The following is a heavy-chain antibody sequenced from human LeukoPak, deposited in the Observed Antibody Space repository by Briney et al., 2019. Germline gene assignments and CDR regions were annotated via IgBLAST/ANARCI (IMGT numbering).Heavy chain of an antibody. CDR1: GGSFSSSSYC. V-gene: IGHV4-39*07. Sequence: TSETLSLTCTVSGGSFSSSSYCWGWLRQPPGKGLECIGTIYYSGSTYYNPSLKSRVTMSVDTSKNQFSLKLSSVTAADTAVYYCAGGRYFDYWGQGTLVTVSS. D-gene: IGHD3-9*01. J-gene: IGHJ4*02. CDR3: AGGRYFDY. CDR2: IYYSGST.